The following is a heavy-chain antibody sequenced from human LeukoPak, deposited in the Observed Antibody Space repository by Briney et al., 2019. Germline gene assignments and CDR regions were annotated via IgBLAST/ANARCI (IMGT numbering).Heavy chain of an antibody. CDR1: GGSFSGYY. V-gene: IGHV4-34*01. D-gene: IGHD6-6*01. J-gene: IGHJ4*02. CDR2: INHSGST. Sequence: SETLSLTCAVYGGSFSGYYWSWIRQPPGKGLEWIGEINHSGSTNYNPSLKSRVTISVDKSKNQFSLKLSSVTAADTAVYYCARDGDSSSSSTNYFDYWGQGTLVTVSS. CDR3: ARDGDSSSSSTNYFDY.